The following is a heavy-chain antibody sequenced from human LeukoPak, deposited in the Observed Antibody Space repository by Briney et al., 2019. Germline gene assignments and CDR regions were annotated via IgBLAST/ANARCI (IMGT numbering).Heavy chain of an antibody. CDR2: VSPYNGNT. J-gene: IGHJ4*02. D-gene: IGHD3-10*01. Sequence: ASVQVSCKTSGYTFTDYDITWVRQAPGQGIEWMGRVSPYNGNTYYSQRFQGRVTITKDTSTGTAYMDLRNLRTDDTAMYYCARNGRVRRVVKDLFEYWGQGTLVAVSS. CDR3: ARNGRVRRVVKDLFEY. CDR1: GYTFTDYD. V-gene: IGHV1-18*01.